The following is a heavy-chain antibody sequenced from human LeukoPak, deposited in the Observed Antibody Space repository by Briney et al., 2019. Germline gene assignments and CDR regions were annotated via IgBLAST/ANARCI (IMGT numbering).Heavy chain of an antibody. CDR2: IYYSGST. J-gene: IGHJ4*02. Sequence: SETLSLTCTVSGGSISSGGYYWSWIRQHPGKGLEWIGYIYYSGSTYYNPSLKSRVTISVDTSKNQFSLKLSSVTAADTAVYYCARVRDSSGYYPYYFDYWGQGTLVTVSS. V-gene: IGHV4-31*03. CDR3: ARVRDSSGYYPYYFDY. D-gene: IGHD3-22*01. CDR1: GGSISSGGYY.